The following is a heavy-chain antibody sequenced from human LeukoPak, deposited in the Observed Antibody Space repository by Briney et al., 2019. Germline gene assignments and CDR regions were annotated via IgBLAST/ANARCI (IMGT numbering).Heavy chain of an antibody. V-gene: IGHV4-59*01. CDR1: GFSIKTYY. D-gene: IGHD2-15*01. CDR3: ARQAEDYSGFRFDL. Sequence: PSETLSLTCSVSGFSIKTYYWSWLRQPPGKTLEWIGYIYHTGTTNFNPSLQSRLTMSVDTSKNQFFLRLGSVTPADTALYFCARQAEDYSGFRFDLWGRGTLVTVSS. J-gene: IGHJ2*01. CDR2: IYHTGTT.